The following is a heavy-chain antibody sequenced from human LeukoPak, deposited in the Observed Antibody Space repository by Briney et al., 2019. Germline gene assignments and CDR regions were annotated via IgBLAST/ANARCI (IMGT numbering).Heavy chain of an antibody. J-gene: IGHJ4*02. Sequence: SSETLSLTCSVSGASISGYYWNWIRQPAGKGLEWIGRIHTSGSTNYNPSLRSRVTMSVDTSKNQFSLKLSSVTAADTAVYYCARDLNWYSGYLFDYWGQGTLVTVSS. CDR2: IHTSGST. D-gene: IGHD5-12*01. V-gene: IGHV4-4*07. CDR1: GASISGYY. CDR3: ARDLNWYSGYLFDY.